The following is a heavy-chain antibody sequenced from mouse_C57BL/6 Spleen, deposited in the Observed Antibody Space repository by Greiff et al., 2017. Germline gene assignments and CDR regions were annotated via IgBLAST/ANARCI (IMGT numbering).Heavy chain of an antibody. J-gene: IGHJ1*03. CDR3: ARDTTVPNWYFDV. Sequence: QVQLQQPGAELVKPGASVKLSCKASGYTFTSYWMHWVKQRPGQGLEWIGMIHPNSGSTNYNEKFKSKATLTVDKSSSTAYMQLSSLTSEDSAVYYCARDTTVPNWYFDVWGTGTTVTVSS. V-gene: IGHV1-64*01. D-gene: IGHD1-1*01. CDR1: GYTFTSYW. CDR2: IHPNSGST.